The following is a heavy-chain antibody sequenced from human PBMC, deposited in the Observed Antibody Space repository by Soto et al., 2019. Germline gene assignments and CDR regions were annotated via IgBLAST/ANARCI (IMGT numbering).Heavy chain of an antibody. J-gene: IGHJ4*02. CDR2: IYHSGST. CDR3: AAGGGLPRYY. V-gene: IGHV4-30-2*01. CDR1: GGSISSGGYS. Sequence: QLQLQESGSGLVKPSQTLSLTCAVSGGSISSGGYSGSWIRQPPGKGLEWIGYIYHSGSTYYNPSLKSRVTISVARSKNQFSLKLSSVTAADTAVYYCAAGGGLPRYYWGQGTLVTVSS. D-gene: IGHD5-12*01.